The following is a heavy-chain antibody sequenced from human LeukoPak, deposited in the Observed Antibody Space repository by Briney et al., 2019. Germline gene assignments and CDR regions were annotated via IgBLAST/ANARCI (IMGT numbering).Heavy chain of an antibody. Sequence: PSQTLSLTCTVSGGSISSGDYYWIWIRQPLGKGLEWIGYIYYSGSTYYNPSLKSRVTISVDTSKNQFSLKLSSVTAADTAVYYCAREGGVMDDILTGYTTYYFDYWGQGTLVTVSS. CDR3: AREGGVMDDILTGYTTYYFDY. CDR2: IYYSGST. V-gene: IGHV4-30-4*01. J-gene: IGHJ4*02. D-gene: IGHD3-9*01. CDR1: GGSISSGDYY.